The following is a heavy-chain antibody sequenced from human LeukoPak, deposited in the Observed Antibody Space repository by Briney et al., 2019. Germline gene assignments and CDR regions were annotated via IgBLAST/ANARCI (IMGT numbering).Heavy chain of an antibody. Sequence: PGGSLRLSCAASGFTFSSYGMHWVRQAPGKGLEWVTLISYDGSKKYYADSVKGRFTISRDNSKDTLFLQMNSLRSEDTAVYYCARDRGMTTNSFDYWGQGTLVTVSS. V-gene: IGHV3-30*19. CDR3: ARDRGMTTNSFDY. D-gene: IGHD4-11*01. CDR1: GFTFSSYG. CDR2: ISYDGSKK. J-gene: IGHJ4*02.